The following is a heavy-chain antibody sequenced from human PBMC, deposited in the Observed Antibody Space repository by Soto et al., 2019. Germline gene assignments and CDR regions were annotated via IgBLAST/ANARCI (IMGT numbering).Heavy chain of an antibody. Sequence: PGESLKISCKGSGYSFTSYWIGWVRQMPGKGLGWMGIIYPGDSDTRYSPSFQGQVTISADKSISTAYLQWSSLKASDTAMYYCARQIGYSSSSPFFFDIWGQGTMVTVSS. J-gene: IGHJ3*02. D-gene: IGHD6-6*01. CDR3: ARQIGYSSSSPFFFDI. CDR2: IYPGDSDT. CDR1: GYSFTSYW. V-gene: IGHV5-51*01.